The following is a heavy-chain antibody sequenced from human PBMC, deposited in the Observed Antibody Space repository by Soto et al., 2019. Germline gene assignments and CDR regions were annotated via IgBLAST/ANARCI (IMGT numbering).Heavy chain of an antibody. CDR3: TRLWSGSPGRDAFDI. D-gene: IGHD3-3*01. J-gene: IGHJ3*02. CDR2: IRSKANSYAT. CDR1: GFTFSGSA. Sequence: EVQLVESGGGLVQPGGSLKLSCAASGFTFSGSAMHWVRQASGKGLEWVGRIRSKANSYATAYAASVKGRFTISRDDSKKTAYLQMNSLKTEDTAVYYCTRLWSGSPGRDAFDIWGQGTMVTVSS. V-gene: IGHV3-73*02.